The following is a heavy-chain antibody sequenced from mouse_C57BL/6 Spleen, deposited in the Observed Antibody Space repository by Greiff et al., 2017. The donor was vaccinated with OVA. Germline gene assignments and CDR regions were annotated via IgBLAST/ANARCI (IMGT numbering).Heavy chain of an antibody. CDR3: AREAGNQNLSFAY. D-gene: IGHD2-1*01. Sequence: VQRVESGPELVKPGASVKISCKASGYTFTDYYINWVKQRPGQGLEWIGWIFPGSGSTYYNEKFKGKATLTVDKSSSTAYMLLSSLTSEDSAVYFCAREAGNQNLSFAYWGQGTLVTVSA. CDR1: GYTFTDYY. CDR2: IFPGSGST. J-gene: IGHJ3*01. V-gene: IGHV1-75*01.